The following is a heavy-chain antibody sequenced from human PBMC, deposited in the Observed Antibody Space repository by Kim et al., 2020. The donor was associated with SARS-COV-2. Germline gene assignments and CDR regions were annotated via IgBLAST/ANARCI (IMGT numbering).Heavy chain of an antibody. CDR2: IGGSGVST. V-gene: IGHV3-23*01. Sequence: GGSLRLSCAASGFTFSTYAMSWVRQAPGKGLEWVSSIGGSGVSTYYADSVKGRFTISRDKSKNTLFLQMNNLRAEDTAVYFCAKRRDSVVVVAPDDAWGQGTLVTVSS. D-gene: IGHD2-21*01. CDR1: GFTFSTYA. J-gene: IGHJ5*02. CDR3: AKRRDSVVVVAPDDA.